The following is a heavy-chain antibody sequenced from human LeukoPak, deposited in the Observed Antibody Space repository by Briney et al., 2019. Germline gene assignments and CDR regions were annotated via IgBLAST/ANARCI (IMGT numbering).Heavy chain of an antibody. J-gene: IGHJ4*02. CDR3: AREGRWGRLLWFGELSY. CDR1: GFTFSSYA. Sequence: GGSLRLSCSASGFTFSSYAMHWVRQAPGKGLEYVSAISSNGGSTYYADSVKGRFTISRDNSKNTLYLQMSSLRAEDTAVYYCAREGRWGRLLWFGELSYWGQGTLVTVSS. CDR2: ISSNGGST. D-gene: IGHD3-10*01. V-gene: IGHV3-64D*06.